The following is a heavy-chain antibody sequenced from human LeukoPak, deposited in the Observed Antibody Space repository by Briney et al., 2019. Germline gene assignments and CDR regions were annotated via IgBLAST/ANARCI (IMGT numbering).Heavy chain of an antibody. Sequence: PGGSLRLPCAASGFTFSSYGMHWVRHPPGKRLEWVSIIGSSGGGIHYADSVKGRFTISRDNSKNALYLQMNSLRVEDTAVYYCAIDPNWGTHSWGQGVLVTVSS. J-gene: IGHJ4*02. CDR3: AIDPNWGTHS. D-gene: IGHD7-27*01. CDR2: IGSSGGGI. CDR1: GFTFSSYG. V-gene: IGHV3-23*01.